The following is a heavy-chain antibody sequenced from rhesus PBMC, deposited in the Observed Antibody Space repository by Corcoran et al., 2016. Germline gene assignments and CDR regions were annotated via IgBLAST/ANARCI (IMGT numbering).Heavy chain of an antibody. J-gene: IGHJ4*01. V-gene: IGHV4-127*01. CDR3: ARNWDY. Sequence: QVQLQESGPGLVKPSETLSLTCAVSGYSISSGYGWSWIRQPPGKGLVRIGSIYSCIGKAYSNPSLKSLVPISTDTSKNQFSLKLNAVTAADTAVYYCARNWDYWGQGVLVTVSS. CDR1: GYSISSGYG. CDR2: IYSCIGKA.